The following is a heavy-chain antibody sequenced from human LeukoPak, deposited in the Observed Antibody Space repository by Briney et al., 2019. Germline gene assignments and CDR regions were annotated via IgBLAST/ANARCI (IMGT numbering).Heavy chain of an antibody. V-gene: IGHV1-18*01. CDR2: NSAYNGNT. CDR3: ARYNSMFRGVTTSDY. Sequence: GASVKVSCKASGYTFTNYGFNWVRQAPGQGLEWKGNSAYNGNTNYAQKFQDRVTMTTDTSTSTAYMELRSLRSDDTAVYYCARYNSMFRGVTTSDYWGQGTLVTVSS. D-gene: IGHD3-10*01. J-gene: IGHJ4*02. CDR1: GYTFTNYG.